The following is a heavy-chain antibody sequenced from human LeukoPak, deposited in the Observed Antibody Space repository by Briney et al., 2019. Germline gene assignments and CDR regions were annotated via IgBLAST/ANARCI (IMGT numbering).Heavy chain of an antibody. D-gene: IGHD6-19*01. Sequence: SVKVSCKASGGTFSSYAISWVRQAPGQGLEWMGGIIPIFGTANYAQKFQGRVTITTDESTSTAYMELSSLRSEDTAVYYCARGHGYSSGWYFVGPSEQESYNWFDPWGQGTLVTVSS. V-gene: IGHV1-69*05. CDR1: GGTFSSYA. J-gene: IGHJ5*02. CDR2: IIPIFGTA. CDR3: ARGHGYSSGWYFVGPSEQESYNWFDP.